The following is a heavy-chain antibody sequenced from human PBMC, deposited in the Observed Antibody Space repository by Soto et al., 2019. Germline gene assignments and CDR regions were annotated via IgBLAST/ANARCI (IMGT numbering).Heavy chain of an antibody. D-gene: IGHD2-15*01. CDR1: GLTFINAW. J-gene: IGHJ4*02. V-gene: IGHV3-15*01. CDR3: TSHSAHCSGGRCYLGVFDY. CDR2: IKGKTDGGTT. Sequence: EVYLVESGGGSAKPGESLRLSCAVSGLTFINAWMSWVRQAPGKGLEWVGRIKGKTDGGTTDYAAPVKGRFTISRDDSKNTIYLQMNSLKTEDTGIYYCTSHSAHCSGGRCYLGVFDYWGQGTLVSVSS.